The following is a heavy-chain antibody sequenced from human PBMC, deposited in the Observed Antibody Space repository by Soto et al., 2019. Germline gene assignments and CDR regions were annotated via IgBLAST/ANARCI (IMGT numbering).Heavy chain of an antibody. V-gene: IGHV4-30-2*01. Sequence: QLQLQESGSGLVKPSQTLSLTCAVSGGSISSGGYSWSWIRQPPGKGLEWIGYIYHSGSTYYNPSLKSRVTISVDRSKNQFSLTLSSLTAADTAVYYCASAGGLGAVAADYWGQGTLVTVSS. CDR2: IYHSGST. CDR3: ASAGGLGAVAADY. D-gene: IGHD6-19*01. J-gene: IGHJ4*02. CDR1: GGSISSGGYS.